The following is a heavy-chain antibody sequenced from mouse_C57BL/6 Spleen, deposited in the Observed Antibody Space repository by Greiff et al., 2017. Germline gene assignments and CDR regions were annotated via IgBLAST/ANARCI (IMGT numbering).Heavy chain of an antibody. CDR3: ARWDYLYYFDY. V-gene: IGHV1-52*01. D-gene: IGHD2-4*01. Sequence: QVQLQQPGAELVRPGSSVKLSCKASGYTFTSYWMHWVKQRPIQGLEWIGNIDPSDSETNYNQKFKDKATLTVDKSSSTAYMQLSSLTSEDSAVYDCARWDYLYYFDYWGQGTTLTVSS. J-gene: IGHJ2*01. CDR2: IDPSDSET. CDR1: GYTFTSYW.